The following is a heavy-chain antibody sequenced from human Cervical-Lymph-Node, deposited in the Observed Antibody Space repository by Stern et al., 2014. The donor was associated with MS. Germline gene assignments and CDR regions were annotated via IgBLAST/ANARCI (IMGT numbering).Heavy chain of an antibody. D-gene: IGHD4-17*01. Sequence: EVQLLESGAEVKKPGDSLRISCKGSGYDFNTYWIAWVRQVPGKGLEWMGMIYPRDSDTRYSPSFQGQVTISADKSIRTAYLQWRSLKASDTVLYFCARWGDGDASLDYWGQGALVTVSS. CDR2: IYPRDSDT. CDR3: ARWGDGDASLDY. V-gene: IGHV5-51*01. J-gene: IGHJ4*02. CDR1: GYDFNTYW.